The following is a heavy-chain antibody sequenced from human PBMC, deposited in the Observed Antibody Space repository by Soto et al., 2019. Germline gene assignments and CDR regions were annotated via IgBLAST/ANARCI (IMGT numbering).Heavy chain of an antibody. D-gene: IGHD6-13*01. CDR2: ISWNSGSI. J-gene: IGHJ3*02. Sequence: EVQLVESGGGLVQPGRSLRLSCAASGFTFDDYAMHWVRQALGKGLEWVSGISWNSGSIGYADSVKGRFTISRDNAKNSLYLQMNSLRAEDTALYYCAKTESSSWYDAFDIWGQGTMVTVSS. CDR1: GFTFDDYA. V-gene: IGHV3-9*01. CDR3: AKTESSSWYDAFDI.